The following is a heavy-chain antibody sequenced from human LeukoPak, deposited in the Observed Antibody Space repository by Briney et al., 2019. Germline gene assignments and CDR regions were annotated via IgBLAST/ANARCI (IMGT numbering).Heavy chain of an antibody. CDR2: VYYSGST. CDR3: ARGRDAYKVGY. CDR1: GGSISSFDSH. Sequence: PSQTLSLTCTVSGGSISSFDSHWSWIRPHPGKGLEWIGCVYYSGSTYFNPSLKSRVTISVDTSKNQFSLNLSSVTAADTAVYYCARGRDAYKVGYWGQGTLVTVSS. V-gene: IGHV4-31*03. D-gene: IGHD5-24*01. J-gene: IGHJ4*02.